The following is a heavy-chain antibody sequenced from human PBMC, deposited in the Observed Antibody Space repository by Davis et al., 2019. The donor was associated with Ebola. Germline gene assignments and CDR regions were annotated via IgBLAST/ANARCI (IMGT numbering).Heavy chain of an antibody. V-gene: IGHV1-69*13. Sequence: SVKVSCKASGGTFSSYAISWVRQAPGQGLEWMGGIIPIFGTANYAQKFQGRVTITADESTSTAYMELSSLRSEDTAVYYCASSITIFGVVIMGGAFDIWGQGTVVTVSS. J-gene: IGHJ3*02. D-gene: IGHD3-3*01. CDR1: GGTFSSYA. CDR2: IIPIFGTA. CDR3: ASSITIFGVVIMGGAFDI.